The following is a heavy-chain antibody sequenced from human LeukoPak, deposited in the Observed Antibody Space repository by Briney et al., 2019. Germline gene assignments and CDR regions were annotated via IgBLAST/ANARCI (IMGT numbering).Heavy chain of an antibody. Sequence: GASVKVSCKASGGTFSSYAISWVRQAPGQGLEWMGWINAGNGNTKYSQKFQGRVTITRDTSASTAYMELSSLRSEDTAVYYCASRTVKSGSLLPFDYWGQGTLVTVSS. CDR2: INAGNGNT. D-gene: IGHD1-26*01. CDR1: GGTFSSYA. J-gene: IGHJ4*02. V-gene: IGHV1-3*01. CDR3: ASRTVKSGSLLPFDY.